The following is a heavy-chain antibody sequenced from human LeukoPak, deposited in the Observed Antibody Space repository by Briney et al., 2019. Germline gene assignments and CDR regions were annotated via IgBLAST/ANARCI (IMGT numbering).Heavy chain of an antibody. Sequence: GGSLRLSCAAAGFTFSRYRMNCVRQAPGQGLEWVAPASSSSSFVSYVDSVKGRFTISRDNADNSLYLHMSRLRAEDTAVYYCARLGGAYVSGFYFDSWGQGTLVTVSS. CDR1: GFTFSRYR. CDR2: ASSSSSFV. J-gene: IGHJ4*02. V-gene: IGHV3-21*01. D-gene: IGHD3-10*01. CDR3: ARLGGAYVSGFYFDS.